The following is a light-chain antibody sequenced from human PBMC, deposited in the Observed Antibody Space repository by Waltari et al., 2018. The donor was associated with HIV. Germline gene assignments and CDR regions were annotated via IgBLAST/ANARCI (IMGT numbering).Light chain of an antibody. CDR2: DNN. Sequence: QSVLTKPPSVSAAPGQKFTISCSVTSTFGNAFLSWYQHLPGSAPKLLIYDNNKRPSGISDRFSGSKAGTSATLGITGLQTGDEADYYCGTWDASLSVGVFGGGTKLTVL. CDR3: GTWDASLSVGV. V-gene: IGLV1-51*01. CDR1: TSTFGNAF. J-gene: IGLJ3*02.